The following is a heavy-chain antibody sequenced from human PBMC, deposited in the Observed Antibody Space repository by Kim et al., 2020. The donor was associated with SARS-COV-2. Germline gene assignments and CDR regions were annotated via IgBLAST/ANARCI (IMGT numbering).Heavy chain of an antibody. J-gene: IGHJ1*01. V-gene: IGHV4-59*08. CDR2: IYYSGST. CDR1: GGSISSYY. Sequence: SETLSLTCTVSGGSISSYYWSWIRQPPGKGLEWIGYIYYSGSTNYNPSLKSRVTISVDTSKNQFSLKLSSVTAADTAVYYCARHSPRPLLGPGLTGITIFGVVTPEYFQHWGQGTLVTVSS. D-gene: IGHD3-3*01. CDR3: ARHSPRPLLGPGLTGITIFGVVTPEYFQH.